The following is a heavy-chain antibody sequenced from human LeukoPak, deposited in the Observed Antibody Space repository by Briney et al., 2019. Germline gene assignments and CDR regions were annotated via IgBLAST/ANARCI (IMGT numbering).Heavy chain of an antibody. V-gene: IGHV1-46*01. CDR1: GYSFTSYY. CDR2: INPSGSSA. Sequence: ASVKVSYKASGYSFTSYYMHWVRQAPGQGLEWMGFINPSGSSAAYAQKFQGRLTMTRDMFTSTDYMELTSLTSDDTAVYYCARDNSVGETAWWFDPWGQGTLVTVSS. CDR3: ARDNSVGETAWWFDP. J-gene: IGHJ5*02. D-gene: IGHD1-26*01.